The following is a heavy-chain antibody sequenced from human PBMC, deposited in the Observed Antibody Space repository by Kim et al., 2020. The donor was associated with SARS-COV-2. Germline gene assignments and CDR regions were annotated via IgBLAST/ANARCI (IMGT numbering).Heavy chain of an antibody. CDR3: ARGGRCDILTGYYGPHYY. D-gene: IGHD3-9*01. J-gene: IGHJ6*01. Sequence: SETLSLTCAVYGGSFSGYYWSWIRQPPGKGLEWIGEVNHSGSTNYNPSLKSRVTISVDTSKNQFSLKLNSVTAADTAVYYCARGGRCDILTGYYGPHYY. CDR1: GGSFSGYY. CDR2: VNHSGST. V-gene: IGHV4-34*01.